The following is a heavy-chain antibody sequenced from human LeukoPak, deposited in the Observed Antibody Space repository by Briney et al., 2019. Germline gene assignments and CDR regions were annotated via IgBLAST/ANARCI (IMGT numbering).Heavy chain of an antibody. Sequence: PGGSLRLSCAASGFTVSSNEMSWVRQAPGKGLEWVANIKQDGSEKNYVDSVKGRFTISRDNAKNSLYLQMNSLRAEDTAVYYCARGYYGDYNHWFDPWGQGTLVTVSS. CDR3: ARGYYGDYNHWFDP. J-gene: IGHJ5*02. V-gene: IGHV3-7*01. D-gene: IGHD4-17*01. CDR2: IKQDGSEK. CDR1: GFTVSSNE.